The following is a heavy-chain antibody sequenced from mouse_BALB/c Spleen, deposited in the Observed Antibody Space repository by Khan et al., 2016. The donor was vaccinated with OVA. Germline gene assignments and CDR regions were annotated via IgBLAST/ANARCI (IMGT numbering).Heavy chain of an antibody. D-gene: IGHD2-10*02. V-gene: IGHV2-6-5*01. CDR2: IWGGGST. CDR3: AKGVWSYYVALDY. CDR1: GFSLTDYG. Sequence: QVQLKQSGPGLVAPSQSLSITCTVSGFSLTDYGVSWIRQPPGKGLEWLGVIWGGGSTYYNSALKSRLSINKDNSKSQVFLKMNSLQTDDTAMYYCAKGVWSYYVALDYWGQGTSVTVSA. J-gene: IGHJ4*01.